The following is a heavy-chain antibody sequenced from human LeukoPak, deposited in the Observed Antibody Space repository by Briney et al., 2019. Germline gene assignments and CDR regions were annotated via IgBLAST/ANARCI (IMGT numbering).Heavy chain of an antibody. Sequence: WGSLRLSCAASVLTFSSYSMNWVRQAPGKGLEWVSSISSSSSYIYYADSVKGRFTISRDNAKNSLYLQMNSLRAEDTAVYYCARDGYSYGSPADYWGQGTLVTVSS. CDR3: ARDGYSYGSPADY. CDR2: ISSSSSYI. CDR1: VLTFSSYS. J-gene: IGHJ4*02. V-gene: IGHV3-21*01. D-gene: IGHD5-18*01.